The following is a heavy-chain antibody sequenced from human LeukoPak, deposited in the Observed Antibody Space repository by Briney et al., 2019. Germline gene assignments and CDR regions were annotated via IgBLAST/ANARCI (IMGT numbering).Heavy chain of an antibody. V-gene: IGHV3-21*01. Sequence: NPGGSLRLSCAASGFTFSNYNMNWVRQAPGRALEWVSSITSSGTYIFYADSVKGRFTISRDNAKNSLYLQMNSLGPEDTAVYYCARDPYSGNYGNYYYYMDVWGKGTTVTISS. CDR3: ARDPYSGNYGNYYYYMDV. J-gene: IGHJ6*03. CDR2: ITSSGTYI. CDR1: GFTFSNYN. D-gene: IGHD1-26*01.